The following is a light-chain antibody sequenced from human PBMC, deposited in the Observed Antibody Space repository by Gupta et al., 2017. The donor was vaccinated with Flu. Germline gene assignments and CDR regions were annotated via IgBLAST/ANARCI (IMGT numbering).Light chain of an antibody. CDR2: DVT. J-gene: IGLJ1*01. V-gene: IGLV2-11*01. CDR3: SSHAGRVTWV. CDR1: SNAVGGSNR. Sequence: QSAPTQPRSVSGSPGQSVTISCPGSSNAVGGSNRVSWYQQRPGKAPKLILYDVTERPSGVPDRFSGSKSGNTASLTISGHQADDEADYYCSSHAGRVTWVFGTGTTVTVL.